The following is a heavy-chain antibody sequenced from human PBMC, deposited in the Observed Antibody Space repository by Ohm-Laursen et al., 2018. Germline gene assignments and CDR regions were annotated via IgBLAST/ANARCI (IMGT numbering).Heavy chain of an antibody. J-gene: IGHJ2*01. CDR3: ARGAYSSSWLDWYFDL. Sequence: SLRLSCSASGFTFSSYGMHWVRQAPGKGLEWGAVIWYDGSNKYYADSVKGRFTISRDNSKNTLYLQMNSLRAEDTAVYYCARGAYSSSWLDWYFDLWGRGTLVTVSS. CDR1: GFTFSSYG. D-gene: IGHD6-13*01. V-gene: IGHV3-33*01. CDR2: IWYDGSNK.